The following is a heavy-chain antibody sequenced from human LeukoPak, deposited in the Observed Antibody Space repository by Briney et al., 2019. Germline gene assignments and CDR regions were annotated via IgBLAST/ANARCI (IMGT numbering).Heavy chain of an antibody. CDR1: GFTFGSYA. CDR3: AKHVVFSQWYFDL. J-gene: IGHJ2*01. V-gene: IGHV3-23*01. D-gene: IGHD2-21*01. Sequence: GGSLRLSCAASGFTFGSYAMTWVRQAPGKGLEWVSTISGHGGNTYYADSVKGRFTISRDNTKNTLYLQMNSLRADDTAVYSCAKHVVFSQWYFDLWGRGTLVTVSS. CDR2: ISGHGGNT.